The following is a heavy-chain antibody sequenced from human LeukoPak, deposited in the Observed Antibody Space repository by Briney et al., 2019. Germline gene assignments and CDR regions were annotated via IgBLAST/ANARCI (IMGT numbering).Heavy chain of an antibody. D-gene: IGHD5-12*01. Sequence: ASVKVSCKVSGYTLTELSMHWVRQAPGKGLEWMGGFDPEDGETIYAQKFQGRVTMTEDTSTDTAYMELSSLRSEDTAVYYCARVGGGYSGYDFDYWGQGTLVTVSS. CDR3: ARVGGGYSGYDFDY. V-gene: IGHV1-24*01. CDR1: GYTLTELS. J-gene: IGHJ4*02. CDR2: FDPEDGET.